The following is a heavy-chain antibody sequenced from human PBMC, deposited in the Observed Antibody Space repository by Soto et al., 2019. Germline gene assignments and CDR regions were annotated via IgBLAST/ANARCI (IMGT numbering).Heavy chain of an antibody. J-gene: IGHJ6*02. CDR1: GFTFSSYG. Sequence: PGGSLRLSCAASGFTFSSYGMHWVRQAPGKGLEWVAVLSYDGSNKYYADSVKGRFTISRDNSKNTLYLQMNSLRAEDTAVYYCANPPSSGFLEWLPWDHYYYGMDVWGQGTTVTVSS. CDR2: LSYDGSNK. CDR3: ANPPSSGFLEWLPWDHYYYGMDV. D-gene: IGHD3-3*01. V-gene: IGHV3-30*18.